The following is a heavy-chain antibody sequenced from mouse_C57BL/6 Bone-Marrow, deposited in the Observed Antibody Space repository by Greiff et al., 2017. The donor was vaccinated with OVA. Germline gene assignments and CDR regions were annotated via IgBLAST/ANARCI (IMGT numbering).Heavy chain of an antibody. D-gene: IGHD3-2*01. CDR2: INYDGSST. J-gene: IGHJ2*01. CDR1: GFTFSDYY. V-gene: IGHV5-16*01. CDR3: ARGRQQRGYFDY. Sequence: EVQLVESEGGLVQPGSSMKLSCTASGFTFSDYYMAWVRQVPEKGLEWVANINYDGSSTYYLDSLKSRFIISRDNAKNILYLQMSSLKSEDTATYYCARGRQQRGYFDYWGQGTTLTVSS.